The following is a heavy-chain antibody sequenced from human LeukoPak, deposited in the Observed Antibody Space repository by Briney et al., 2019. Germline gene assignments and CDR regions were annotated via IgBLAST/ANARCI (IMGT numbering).Heavy chain of an antibody. CDR3: ARVYSSSHNWFDT. V-gene: IGHV4-39*07. D-gene: IGHD6-13*01. Sequence: SETLSLTCTVSGGSISTTSYFWAWIRQPPGEGLEWIGSIYYSGATYYNSSLKSRVSISVETSKNHFSLKMSSLTAADTAVYYCARVYSSSHNWFDTWGQGTHVTVSS. CDR1: GGSISTTSYF. J-gene: IGHJ5*02. CDR2: IYYSGAT.